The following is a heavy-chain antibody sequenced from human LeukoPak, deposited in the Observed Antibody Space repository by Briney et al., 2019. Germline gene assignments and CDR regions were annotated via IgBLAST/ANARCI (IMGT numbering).Heavy chain of an antibody. CDR3: ARHPPNWGIKYFDL. Sequence: KPSETLSPTCTVSGGSISSSSYYWGWIRQPPGKGLEWIGSIYYSGSTYYNPSLKSRVTISVDTSKNQLSLKLSSVTAADTAVYYCARHPPNWGIKYFDLWGRGTLVTVSS. D-gene: IGHD7-27*01. V-gene: IGHV4-39*01. J-gene: IGHJ2*01. CDR2: IYYSGST. CDR1: GGSISSSSYY.